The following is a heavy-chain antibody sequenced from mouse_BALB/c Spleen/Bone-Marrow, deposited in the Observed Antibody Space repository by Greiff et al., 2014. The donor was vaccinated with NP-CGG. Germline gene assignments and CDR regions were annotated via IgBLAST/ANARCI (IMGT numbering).Heavy chain of an antibody. V-gene: IGHV14-3*02. J-gene: IGHJ2*01. CDR2: IDPANGNT. CDR1: GFNIKDTY. Sequence: EVQLQQSGAELVKPGASVKLSCTASGFNIKDTYMNWVKQRPEQGLEWIGRIDPANGNTKYDPKFQGKATITADTSSNTAYLQLSSLTSEDTAVYYCARYYYGSSYFDYRGQGTTLTVSS. D-gene: IGHD1-1*01. CDR3: ARYYYGSSYFDY.